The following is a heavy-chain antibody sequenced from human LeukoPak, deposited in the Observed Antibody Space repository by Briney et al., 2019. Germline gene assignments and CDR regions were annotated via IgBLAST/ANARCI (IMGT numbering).Heavy chain of an antibody. D-gene: IGHD3-22*01. Sequence: GGSLRLSCAASGFTVSSNYMSWVRQAPGKGLEWVSVIYSGGSTYYADSVKGRFTISRDNSKNTLYLQMVSLRGEDTAVYYCTRDYYSDATGYYYHDDWGQGTLVTVST. CDR1: GFTVSSNY. CDR3: TRDYYSDATGYYYHDD. V-gene: IGHV3-66*01. J-gene: IGHJ4*02. CDR2: IYSGGST.